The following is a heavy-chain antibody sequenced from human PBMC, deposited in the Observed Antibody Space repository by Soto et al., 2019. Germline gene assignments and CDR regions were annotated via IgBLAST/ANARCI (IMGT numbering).Heavy chain of an antibody. CDR1: GFTFNSLS. Sequence: QVQLVESGGGMAQAGTSLRLSCTGSGFTFNSLSLHWVRQGPDKSLEWVAVVSFDGKVIYYADSVKGRFTVSRDISKNTIYLQANSLRPEDTAVYYCAREPYGDSQYFDYWGQGTPVTVSS. D-gene: IGHD2-21*02. J-gene: IGHJ4*02. V-gene: IGHV3-30*04. CDR3: AREPYGDSQYFDY. CDR2: VSFDGKVI.